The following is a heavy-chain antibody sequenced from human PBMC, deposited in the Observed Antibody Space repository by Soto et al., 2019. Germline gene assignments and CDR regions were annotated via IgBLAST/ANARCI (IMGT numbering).Heavy chain of an antibody. CDR2: IYSGGYT. D-gene: IGHD3-10*01. CDR3: GTPPGGGGY. Sequence: EVQLVESGGGLIQPGGSLRLSCAVSGFTVSNNYMSWVRQAPGKGLEGVSVIYSGGYTAYGDSVKGRFTISRDNSKNNFFLKINSLTADTTAVFYWGTPPGGGGYWGQGTLVTVSS. V-gene: IGHV3-53*01. CDR1: GFTVSNNY. J-gene: IGHJ4*02.